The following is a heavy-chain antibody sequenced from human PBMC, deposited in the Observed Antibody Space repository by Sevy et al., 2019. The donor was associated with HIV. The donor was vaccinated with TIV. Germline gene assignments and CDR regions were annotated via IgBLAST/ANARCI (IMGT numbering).Heavy chain of an antibody. J-gene: IGHJ4*02. CDR2: IQYDGNTK. CDR1: GFTFSYFG. D-gene: IGHD6-13*01. Sequence: GGSLRLSCAASGFTFSYFGMHWVRQAPGKGLEWVTFIQYDGNTKYYADSVKGRFTISRDNSKNTLFLQMNSLKSDDTAVYYCAKNTAAAGAGCFDYWGQGALVTVSS. V-gene: IGHV3-30*02. CDR3: AKNTAAAGAGCFDY.